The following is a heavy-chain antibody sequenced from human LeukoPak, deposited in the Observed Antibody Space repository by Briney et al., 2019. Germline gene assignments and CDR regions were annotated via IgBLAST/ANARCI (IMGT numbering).Heavy chain of an antibody. CDR1: GGSISSSSYY. V-gene: IGHV4-39*07. J-gene: IGHJ4*02. CDR2: IYYSGST. CDR3: AREGMASWPRLWAFDY. D-gene: IGHD5-12*01. Sequence: PSEALSLTCTVSGGSISSSSYYWGWIRQPPGKGLEWIGSIYYSGSTYYNPSLKSRVTISVDTSKNQFSLKLSSVTAADTAVYYCAREGMASWPRLWAFDYWGQGTLVTVSS.